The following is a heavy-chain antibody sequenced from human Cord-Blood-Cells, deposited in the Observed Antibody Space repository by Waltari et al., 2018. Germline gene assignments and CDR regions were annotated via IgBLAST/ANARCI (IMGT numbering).Heavy chain of an antibody. Sequence: EVQLVESGGGLIQPGGSLRLSCAASGFTVSSNYMSWVRQAPGKGLEWVSVIYSGGSTYYADSVKGRFTISRDKSKNTLYLQMNSLRAEDTAVYYCARVNWVLHDAFDIWGQGTMVTVSS. J-gene: IGHJ3*02. CDR1: GFTVSSNY. D-gene: IGHD7-27*01. V-gene: IGHV3-53*01. CDR2: IYSGGST. CDR3: ARVNWVLHDAFDI.